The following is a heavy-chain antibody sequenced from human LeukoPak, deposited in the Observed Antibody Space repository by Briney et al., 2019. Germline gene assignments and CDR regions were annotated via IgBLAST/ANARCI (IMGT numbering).Heavy chain of an antibody. J-gene: IGHJ4*02. D-gene: IGHD2-2*01. V-gene: IGHV3-23*01. CDR1: GFTFSSYG. Sequence: GGSLRLSCAASGFTFSSYGMNWVRQAPGKGLEWVSTISASGGSTYYADSVKGRFTISRDNSKNTLYLQMNSLRAEDTAVYYCAKDSGPYQLSFFDFDYWGQGTLVTVSS. CDR3: AKDSGPYQLSFFDFDY. CDR2: ISASGGST.